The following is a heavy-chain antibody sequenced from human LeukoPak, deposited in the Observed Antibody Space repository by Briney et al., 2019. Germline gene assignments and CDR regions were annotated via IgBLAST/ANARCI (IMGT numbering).Heavy chain of an antibody. CDR2: ISDDGTFA. CDR1: GFTVSSNY. CDR3: ARDPYRDAPDYFDY. V-gene: IGHV3-30-3*01. Sequence: PGGSLRLSCAASGFTVSSNYMSWIRQAPGKGLEWVAVISDDGTFALYGDSVRGRFTISRDSSKSTLYLQMNSLRPEDTAVYYCARDPYRDAPDYFDYWGQGTLVTVSS. D-gene: IGHD1-14*01. J-gene: IGHJ4*02.